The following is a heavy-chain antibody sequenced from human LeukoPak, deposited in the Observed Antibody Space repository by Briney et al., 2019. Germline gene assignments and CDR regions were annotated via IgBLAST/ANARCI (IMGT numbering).Heavy chain of an antibody. J-gene: IGHJ4*02. V-gene: IGHV3-74*01. CDR1: GFAFSSNW. D-gene: IGHD7-27*01. CDR3: ATSLGPLTEY. CDR2: INSGGSGT. Sequence: GGSLRLSCAASGFAFSSNWMHWVRQTPGEGLVWVSRINSGGSGTSYAASVESRYTIYRDNVKNTLYLQMDSQRAEDTSGYYCATSLGPLTEYWGQGTLVTVSS.